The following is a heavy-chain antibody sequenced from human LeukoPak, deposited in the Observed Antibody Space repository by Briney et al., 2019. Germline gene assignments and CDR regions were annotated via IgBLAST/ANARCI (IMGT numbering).Heavy chain of an antibody. V-gene: IGHV1-69*05. Sequence: SVKVSCKASGGTFSSYAISWVRQAPGQGLEWMGGIIPIFGTANYAQKFQGRVTMTRDMSTSTVYMELSSLRSEDTAVYYCARECLLVCQALAFDIWGQGTMVTVSS. J-gene: IGHJ3*02. CDR3: ARECLLVCQALAFDI. CDR2: IIPIFGTA. CDR1: GGTFSSYA. D-gene: IGHD2-21*02.